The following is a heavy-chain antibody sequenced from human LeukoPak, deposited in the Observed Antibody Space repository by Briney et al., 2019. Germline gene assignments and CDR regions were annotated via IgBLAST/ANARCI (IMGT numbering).Heavy chain of an antibody. J-gene: IGHJ4*02. CDR1: GYTFIVYY. V-gene: IGHV1-2*06. CDR2: INPKSGGT. D-gene: IGHD1-26*01. CDR3: ARETYNGRYYYFDY. Sequence: ASVKVSCKASGYTFIVYYIHWVRQAPGQGLEWMGRINPKSGGTNHAQKFQGRVTMTRDTSISTAYMELSSLRSDDTAVYFCARETYNGRYYYFDYWGQGTLVTVSS.